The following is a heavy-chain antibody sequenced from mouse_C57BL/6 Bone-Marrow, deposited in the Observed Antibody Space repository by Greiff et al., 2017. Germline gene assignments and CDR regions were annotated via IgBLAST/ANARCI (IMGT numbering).Heavy chain of an antibody. CDR2: IDPENGDT. Sequence: EVQLQQSGAELVRPGDSVKLSCTASGFNIKDDYMHWVKQRPEQGLEWIGWIDPENGDTEYASKFQGKATITADTSSNTAYLQLSSLTSEDTAVYYCTQAYYSNYPYWGQGTSVTVSS. D-gene: IGHD2-5*01. J-gene: IGHJ4*01. CDR3: TQAYYSNYPY. CDR1: GFNIKDDY. V-gene: IGHV14-4*01.